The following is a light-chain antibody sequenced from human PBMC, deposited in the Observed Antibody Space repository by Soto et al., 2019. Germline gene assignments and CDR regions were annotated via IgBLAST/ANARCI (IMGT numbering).Light chain of an antibody. Sequence: QSVLTQPPSASGSPGQSVTISCTGTPSDVGGSNSVSWYQQHPGKAPNLTIYDVNKRPSGVPDRFSGSKSGNTASLTVSGLQAADEAYYFCSSYAPSDVVFGGGTKLTVL. CDR1: PSDVGGSNS. V-gene: IGLV2-8*01. J-gene: IGLJ2*01. CDR2: DVN. CDR3: SSYAPSDVV.